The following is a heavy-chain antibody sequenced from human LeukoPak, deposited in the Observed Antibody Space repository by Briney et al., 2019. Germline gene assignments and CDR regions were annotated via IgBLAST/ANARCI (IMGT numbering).Heavy chain of an antibody. CDR3: ASTGWNGSSWDDFDY. CDR1: GGTFSSYA. D-gene: IGHD6-13*01. J-gene: IGHJ4*02. V-gene: IGHV1-69*05. CDR2: IIPIFGTA. Sequence: ASVKVSCKASGGTFSSYAISWVRQAPGQGLEWMGGIIPIFGTANYAQKFQGRVTITTDESTSTAYMELSSLRSEDTAVYYCASTGWNGSSWDDFDYWGQGTLVTVSS.